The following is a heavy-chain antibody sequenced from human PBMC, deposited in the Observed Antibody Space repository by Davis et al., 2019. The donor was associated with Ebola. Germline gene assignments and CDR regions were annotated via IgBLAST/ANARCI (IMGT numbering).Heavy chain of an antibody. CDR3: ARSRGYSGYDYGTDV. J-gene: IGHJ6*02. CDR1: GYSISSGYY. D-gene: IGHD5-12*01. CDR2: IYHSGST. Sequence: SQTLSLTCAVSGYSISSGYYWGWIRQPPGKGLEWIGSIYHSGSTYYNPSLKSRVTISVDTSKNQFSLKLSSVTAADTAVYYCARSRGYSGYDYGTDVWGQGTTVTVSS. V-gene: IGHV4-38-2*01.